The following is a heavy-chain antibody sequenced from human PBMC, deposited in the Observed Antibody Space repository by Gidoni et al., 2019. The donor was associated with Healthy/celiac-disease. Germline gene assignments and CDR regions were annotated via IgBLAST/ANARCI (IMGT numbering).Heavy chain of an antibody. J-gene: IGHJ5*02. V-gene: IGHV1-2*02. CDR3: AREGIGGGIESWFDP. CDR2: INPNSGGT. Sequence: QVQLVQSGAEVKKPGASVKVSCKASGYTFTGYYMHWVRQAPGQGLEWMGWINPNSGGTNYAQKFQGRVTMTRDTSISTAYMELSRLRSDDTAVYYCAREGIGGGIESWFDPWGQGTLVTVSS. D-gene: IGHD3-16*01. CDR1: GYTFTGYY.